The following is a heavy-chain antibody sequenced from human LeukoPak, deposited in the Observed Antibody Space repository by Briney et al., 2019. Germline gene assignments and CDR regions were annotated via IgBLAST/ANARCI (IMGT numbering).Heavy chain of an antibody. J-gene: IGHJ3*02. CDR3: ARDRLTNDAFDI. V-gene: IGHV3-74*01. CDR1: GXTFNSYW. D-gene: IGHD2-8*01. CDR2: INSDGSGT. Sequence: GGSLRLSWAASGXTFNSYWVHWVRQAPGKGLVWVSRINSDGSGTSDADFVKGRFTISRDNSKNTLYLQMNSLRAEDTAMYYCARDRLTNDAFDIWGQGTMVTVSS.